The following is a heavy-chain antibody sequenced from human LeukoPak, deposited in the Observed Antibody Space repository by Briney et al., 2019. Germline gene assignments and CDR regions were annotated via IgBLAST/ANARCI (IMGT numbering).Heavy chain of an antibody. V-gene: IGHV3-23*01. CDR1: GFTFSDYY. J-gene: IGHJ3*02. Sequence: GGSLRLSCAASGFTFSDYYMSWIRQAPGKGLEWVSAISGSGGSTYYADSVKGRFTISRDNSKNTLYLQMNSLRAEDTAVYYCAKVRAARSGRAVGAFDIWGQGTMVTVSS. CDR3: AKVRAARSGRAVGAFDI. D-gene: IGHD6-6*01. CDR2: ISGSGGST.